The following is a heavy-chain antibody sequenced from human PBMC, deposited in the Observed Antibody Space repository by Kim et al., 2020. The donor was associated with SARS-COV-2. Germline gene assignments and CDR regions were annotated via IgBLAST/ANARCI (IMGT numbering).Heavy chain of an antibody. J-gene: IGHJ4*02. Sequence: NYSPSFQGHVTISADKSTSTAYLQWSSLKASDTAMYYCARRDYYGFVGYWGQGTLVTVSS. CDR3: ARRDYYGFVGY. V-gene: IGHV5-10-1*01. D-gene: IGHD3-10*01.